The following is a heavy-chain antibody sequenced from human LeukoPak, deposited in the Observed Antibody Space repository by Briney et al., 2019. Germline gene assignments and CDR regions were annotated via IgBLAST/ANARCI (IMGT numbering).Heavy chain of an antibody. J-gene: IGHJ4*02. V-gene: IGHV1-2*02. Sequence: ASVKVSCKASGYTFTGYFIHWVRQAPGQGLEWMGWINPHSGGTNYAQKFQGRVTMTRDTSISTAYMELSSLTFDDTAVYYCGRGTIAVVAADLRTDQWGQGTLVIVSS. D-gene: IGHD2-15*01. CDR1: GYTFTGYF. CDR3: GRGTIAVVAADLRTDQ. CDR2: INPHSGGT.